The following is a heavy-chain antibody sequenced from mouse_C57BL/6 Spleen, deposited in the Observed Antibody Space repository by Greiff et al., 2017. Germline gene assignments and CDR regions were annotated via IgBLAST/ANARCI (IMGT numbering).Heavy chain of an antibody. CDR2: IYWDDDT. Sequence: QVTLKESGPGILQSSQTLSLTCSFSGFSLSTSGMGVSWIRQPSGKGLEWLAHIYWDDDTRYNPSLKSRLTISKDTSRHQVFLKIASVNTADTATYYSARNLYYSNSYFDYWGQGTTLTVSA. CDR3: ARNLYYSNSYFDY. CDR1: GFSLSTSGMG. V-gene: IGHV8-12*01. J-gene: IGHJ2*01. D-gene: IGHD2-5*01.